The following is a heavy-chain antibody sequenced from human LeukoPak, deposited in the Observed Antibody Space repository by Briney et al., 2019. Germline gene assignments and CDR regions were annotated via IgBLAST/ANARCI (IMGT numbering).Heavy chain of an antibody. J-gene: IGHJ6*02. CDR2: ISGSDDDT. CDR1: GFTFSSYA. D-gene: IGHD3-10*01. Sequence: GGSLRLSCVGSGFTFSSYAMTWVRQAPGKGLEWVSVISGSDDDTDYADSVKGRFTISRDNSKNTLYLQMNSLRAEDTAVYYCAREWLWFGELLSGGSFGMDVWGQGTTVTVSS. V-gene: IGHV3-23*01. CDR3: AREWLWFGELLSGGSFGMDV.